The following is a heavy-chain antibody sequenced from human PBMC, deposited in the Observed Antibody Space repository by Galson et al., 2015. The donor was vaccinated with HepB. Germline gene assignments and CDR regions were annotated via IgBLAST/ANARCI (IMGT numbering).Heavy chain of an antibody. Sequence: ETLSLTCAVSGVSINSGYWWTWVRQPPGKGLEWIGEMHHSGGSNYNPSLASRVTISFDKSRNQFSLNLNSVTAADTAIYYCAYSSSWWRIDDWGQGTLVIVSS. V-gene: IGHV4-4*02. D-gene: IGHD6-13*01. CDR1: GVSINSGYW. CDR3: AYSSSWWRIDD. CDR2: MHHSGGS. J-gene: IGHJ4*02.